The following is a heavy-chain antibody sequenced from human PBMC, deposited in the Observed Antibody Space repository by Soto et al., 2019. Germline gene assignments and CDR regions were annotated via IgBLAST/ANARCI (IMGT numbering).Heavy chain of an antibody. CDR1: GFTFGDYA. CDR3: ARGESPYGMDV. J-gene: IGHJ6*02. Sequence: GGSLRLSCTASGFTFGDYAMSWVRQAPGKGLEWVGFIRSKAYGGTTEYAASVKGRFTISRDNSKNTLYLQMNSLRAEDTAVYYCARGESPYGMDVWGQGTTVTVSS. CDR2: IRSKAYGGTT. V-gene: IGHV3-49*04.